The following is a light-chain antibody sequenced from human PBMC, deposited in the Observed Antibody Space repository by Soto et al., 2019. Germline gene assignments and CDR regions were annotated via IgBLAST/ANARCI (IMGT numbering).Light chain of an antibody. V-gene: IGKV3-20*01. CDR1: QSVSSSY. Sequence: IVLPQSPGTLSLSPGERATLSCRASQSVSSSYLAWYQQKPGQAPRLLIYGASSRATGIPDRFSGSGSGTDFTLTISRLEPEDFAVYYCQQYGSSRTFGPGTKVDIK. J-gene: IGKJ3*01. CDR2: GAS. CDR3: QQYGSSRT.